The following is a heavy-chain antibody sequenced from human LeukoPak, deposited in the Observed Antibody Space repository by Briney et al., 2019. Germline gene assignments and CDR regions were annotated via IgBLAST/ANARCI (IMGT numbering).Heavy chain of an antibody. D-gene: IGHD2-15*01. CDR2: IYYTGST. CDR1: GGSISTNNYL. CDR3: ARVDSYYYMDV. J-gene: IGHJ6*03. Sequence: SETLSLTCTVSGGSISTNNYLWGWIRQPPGKGLEWIGSIYYTGSTYYNPSLKSRVIISVDTSKTQFSLKVSSVTAADTAVYYCARVDSYYYMDVWGKGTTVTVSS. V-gene: IGHV4-39*07.